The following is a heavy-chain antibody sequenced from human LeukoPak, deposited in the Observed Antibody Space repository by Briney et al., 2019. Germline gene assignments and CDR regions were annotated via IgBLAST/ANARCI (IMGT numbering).Heavy chain of an antibody. Sequence: GGSLRLSCAASGFTFSSYAMSWVRQAPGKGLEWVSAISGSGGSTYYADSVKGRFTISRDNSKNTLYLQMNGLGAEDTAVYYCAKDLHYYDSSGYYDYWGQGTLVTVSS. J-gene: IGHJ4*02. CDR2: ISGSGGST. D-gene: IGHD3-22*01. V-gene: IGHV3-23*01. CDR3: AKDLHYYDSSGYYDY. CDR1: GFTFSSYA.